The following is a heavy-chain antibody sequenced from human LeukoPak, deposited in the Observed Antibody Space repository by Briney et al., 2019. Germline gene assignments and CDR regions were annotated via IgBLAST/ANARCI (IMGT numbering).Heavy chain of an antibody. D-gene: IGHD6-19*01. CDR3: AKDRSSGWYDAFDI. J-gene: IGHJ3*02. V-gene: IGHV3-23*01. CDR2: ISGSGGST. CDR1: GFTFSSYA. Sequence: GWSLRLSCAASGFTFSSYAMSWVRQAPGKGLEWVSSISGSGGSTYYSVSVKGRFTISRDNSKNTLYLQLNSLRAEDTAVYYCAKDRSSGWYDAFDIWGQGTMVTVSS.